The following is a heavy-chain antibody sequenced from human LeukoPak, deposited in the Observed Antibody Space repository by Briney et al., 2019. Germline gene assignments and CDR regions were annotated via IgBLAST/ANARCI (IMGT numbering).Heavy chain of an antibody. J-gene: IGHJ5*02. CDR2: IQSKTDSGTT. D-gene: IGHD2-21*02. Sequence: GESLRLSCAASGFTFSNAWMSWVRQAPGKGLEWVGRIQSKTDSGTTDYAAPVKGRFTISRDDSKNTLYLQMNSLKTDDTAVYYCTTELYCGGDCYPGAWGQGTLVTVSS. V-gene: IGHV3-15*01. CDR3: TTELYCGGDCYPGA. CDR1: GFTFSNAW.